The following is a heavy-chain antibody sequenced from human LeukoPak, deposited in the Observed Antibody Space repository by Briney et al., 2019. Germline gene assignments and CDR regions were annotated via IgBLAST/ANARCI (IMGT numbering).Heavy chain of an antibody. V-gene: IGHV3-30*18. CDR1: GFTFSSYS. J-gene: IGHJ4*02. CDR3: AKDPTSYCGGDCYNFAFDWDY. Sequence: PGGSLRLSCAASGFTFSSYSIHWVRQAPGKGLEWVAVISYDGSKKYYADSVKGRFTISRDNSKNTLSLQMNSLRAEDTAVYYCAKDPTSYCGGDCYNFAFDWDYWGQGTLVTVSS. CDR2: ISYDGSKK. D-gene: IGHD2-21*02.